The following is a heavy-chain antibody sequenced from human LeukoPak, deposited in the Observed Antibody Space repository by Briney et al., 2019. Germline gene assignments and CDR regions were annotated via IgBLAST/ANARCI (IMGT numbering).Heavy chain of an antibody. CDR3: ARADVGYYYYYMDV. CDR1: GFSFSSYG. V-gene: IGHV3-30*03. CDR2: ISYDGSNK. J-gene: IGHJ6*03. Sequence: PGGSLRLSCAASGFSFSSYGMNWVRQAPGKGLEWVAVISYDGSNKYYADSVKGRFSISRDNSKNTLYLQMNSLRAEDTAVYYCARADVGYYYYYMDVWGKGTTVTISS.